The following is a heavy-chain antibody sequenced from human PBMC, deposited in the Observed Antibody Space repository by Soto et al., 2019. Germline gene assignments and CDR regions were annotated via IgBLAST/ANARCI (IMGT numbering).Heavy chain of an antibody. D-gene: IGHD5-12*01. CDR3: ATVNGYSGYDYFDY. Sequence: QLQLQESGPGLVKPSETLSLTCTVSGGSISSSSYYWGWIRQPPGKGLEWIGSIYYRGRTYYNPSLKSRVTISVDTSKNQFSLKLSSVTAADTAVYYCATVNGYSGYDYFDYWGQGTLVTVSS. CDR2: IYYRGRT. V-gene: IGHV4-39*01. J-gene: IGHJ4*02. CDR1: GGSISSSSYY.